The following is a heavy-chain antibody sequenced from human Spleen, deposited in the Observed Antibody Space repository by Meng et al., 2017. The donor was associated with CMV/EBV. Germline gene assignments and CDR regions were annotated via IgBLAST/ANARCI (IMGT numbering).Heavy chain of an antibody. CDR2: ISNSGSTI. CDR3: ARGGGKWLRLFDY. V-gene: IGHV3-11*04. CDR1: GFNFSDYY. D-gene: IGHD5-12*01. Sequence: GESLKISCAASGFNFSDYYMSWIRQAPGKGLEWISYISNSGSTIYHADSVKGRFTVSRDNAKNSLYLQMNSLRAEDTAVYYCARGGGKWLRLFDYWGQGTLVTVSS. J-gene: IGHJ4*02.